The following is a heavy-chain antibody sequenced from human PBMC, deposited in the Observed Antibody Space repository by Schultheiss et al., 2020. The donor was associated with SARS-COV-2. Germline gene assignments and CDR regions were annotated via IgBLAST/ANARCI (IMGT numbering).Heavy chain of an antibody. CDR3: ARDGWLRERGDMDV. CDR1: GGTFSSYG. J-gene: IGHJ6*03. CDR2: IIPIFGTA. D-gene: IGHD5-12*01. V-gene: IGHV1-69*06. Sequence: SVKVSCKASGGTFSSYGISWVRQAPGQGLEWMGGIIPIFGTANYAQKFQGRVTITADKSTSTAYMELSSLRSEDTAVYYCARDGWLRERGDMDVWGKGTTVTVSS.